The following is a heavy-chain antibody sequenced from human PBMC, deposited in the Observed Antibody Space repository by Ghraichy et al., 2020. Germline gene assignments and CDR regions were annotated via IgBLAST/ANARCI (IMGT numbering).Heavy chain of an antibody. CDR1: GFTFSSYG. Sequence: GGSLRLSCAASGFTFSSYGMHWVRQAPGKGLEWVAVIWYDGSNKYYADSVKGRFTISRDNSKNTLYLQMNSLRAEDTAVYYCARHSSAAGYYDSSDFDYWGQGTLVTVSS. V-gene: IGHV3-33*01. D-gene: IGHD3-22*01. CDR2: IWYDGSNK. J-gene: IGHJ4*02. CDR3: ARHSSAAGYYDSSDFDY.